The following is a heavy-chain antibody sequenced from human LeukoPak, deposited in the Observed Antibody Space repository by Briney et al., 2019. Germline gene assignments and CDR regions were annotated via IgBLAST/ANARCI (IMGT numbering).Heavy chain of an antibody. CDR2: IYHSGST. J-gene: IGHJ4*02. Sequence: KPSETLSLTCAVSGYSISSGYYWGWIRQPPGKGLEWIGSIYHSGSTYYNPSLKSRVTISVDTSKNQFSLKLSSVTAADTAVYYCARCGKDGDYVQNWGQGTLVTVSS. CDR3: ARCGKDGDYVQN. V-gene: IGHV4-38-2*01. D-gene: IGHD4-17*01. CDR1: GYSISSGYY.